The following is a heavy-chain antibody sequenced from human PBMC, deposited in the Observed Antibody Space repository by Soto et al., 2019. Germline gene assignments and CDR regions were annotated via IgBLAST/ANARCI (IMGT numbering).Heavy chain of an antibody. J-gene: IGHJ4*02. Sequence: QLQLQESGPGLVKPSETLSLTCTVSGGSISSSSYYWGWIRQPPGKGLEWIGSIYYSGSTYYNPSLKRRVTISVDTSKNQFSLKLSSVTAADTAVYYCARLAGEGSSWYPGLWYWGQGTLVTVSS. CDR3: ARLAGEGSSWYPGLWY. CDR2: IYYSGST. D-gene: IGHD6-13*01. CDR1: GGSISSSSYY. V-gene: IGHV4-39*01.